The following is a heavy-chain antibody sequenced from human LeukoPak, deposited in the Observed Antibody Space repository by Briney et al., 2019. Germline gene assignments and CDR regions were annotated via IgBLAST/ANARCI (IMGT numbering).Heavy chain of an antibody. V-gene: IGHV4-38-2*02. CDR2: IYYTGST. J-gene: IGHJ5*02. CDR3: ARGGDGGLMGENWFDP. Sequence: SETLSLTCSVSGASITSGYYLVWIRQPPGRGLQWTGSIYYTGSTYYNPSLKSRVTISVDTSKNQFSLRLSSVTAADTAVYYCARGGDGGLMGENWFDPWGQGTLVTVSS. D-gene: IGHD4-23*01. CDR1: GASITSGYY.